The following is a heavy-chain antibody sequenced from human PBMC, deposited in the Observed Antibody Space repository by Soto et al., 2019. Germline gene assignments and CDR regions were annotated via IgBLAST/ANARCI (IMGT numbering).Heavy chain of an antibody. V-gene: IGHV3-23*01. CDR3: AKDHSSGWSIPQFDYYYGMDV. Sequence: PGGSLRLSCAASGFTFSSYAMSWVRQAPGKGLEWVSAISGSGGSTYYADSVKGRFTISRDNSKNTLYLQMNSLRAEDTAVYYCAKDHSSGWSIPQFDYYYGMDVWGQGTTVTVSS. J-gene: IGHJ6*02. CDR2: ISGSGGST. D-gene: IGHD6-19*01. CDR1: GFTFSSYA.